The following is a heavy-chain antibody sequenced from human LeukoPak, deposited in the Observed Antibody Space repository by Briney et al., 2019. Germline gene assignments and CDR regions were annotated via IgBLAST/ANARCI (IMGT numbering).Heavy chain of an antibody. J-gene: IGHJ4*02. Sequence: QPGGSLRLSCAASGFTFSSYGMHWVRQAPGKGLEWVAVIWYDGSNKYYADSVKGRFTISRDNSKNSLFLQMNSLRAEDTAVYYCAKEGQSPGYGGKPGDDWGQGTLVIVSS. CDR3: AKEGQSPGYGGKPGDD. D-gene: IGHD4-23*01. V-gene: IGHV3-33*06. CDR1: GFTFSSYG. CDR2: IWYDGSNK.